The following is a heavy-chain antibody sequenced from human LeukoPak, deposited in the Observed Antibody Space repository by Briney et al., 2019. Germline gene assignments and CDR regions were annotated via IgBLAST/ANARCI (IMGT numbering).Heavy chain of an antibody. J-gene: IGHJ3*02. D-gene: IGHD7-27*01. CDR2: MNPNSGNT. V-gene: IGHV1-8*03. CDR3: ARASGI. Sequence: GASVKVSCRASGYTFIAYYMHWVRQAPGQGLEWMGWMNPNSGNTGYAQKFQGRVTITRNTSISTAYMELSSLRSEDTAVYYCARASGIWGQGTMVTVSS. CDR1: GYTFIAYY.